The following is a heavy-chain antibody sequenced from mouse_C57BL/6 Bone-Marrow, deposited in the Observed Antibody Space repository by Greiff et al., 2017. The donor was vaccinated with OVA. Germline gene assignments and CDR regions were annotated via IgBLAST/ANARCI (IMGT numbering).Heavy chain of an antibody. CDR1: GFTFSDYY. CDR3: ATSYYYGSSFFDY. CDR2: ISNGGGST. D-gene: IGHD1-1*01. V-gene: IGHV5-12*01. Sequence: EVQRVESGGGLVQPGGSLKLSCAASGFTFSDYYMYWVRQTPEKRLEWVAYISNGGGSTYYPDTVKGRFTISRDNAKNTLYLQMSRLKSEDTAMYYCATSYYYGSSFFDYWGQGTTLTVSS. J-gene: IGHJ2*01.